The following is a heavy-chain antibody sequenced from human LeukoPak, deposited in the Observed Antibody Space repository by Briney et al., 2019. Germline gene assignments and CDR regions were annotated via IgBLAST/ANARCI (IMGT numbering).Heavy chain of an antibody. D-gene: IGHD4-23*01. CDR1: GYTFTGYY. CDR2: INPNNGGT. CDR3: AVVSGNWAYDY. Sequence: ASVKVSCKASGYTFTGYYMHWVRQAPGQGLEWMGRINPNNGGTNYAQKFQGRVTMTRDTSISTAYMELSRLRFDDTAVYYCAVVSGNWAYDYWGQGTLVTVSS. J-gene: IGHJ4*02. V-gene: IGHV1-2*06.